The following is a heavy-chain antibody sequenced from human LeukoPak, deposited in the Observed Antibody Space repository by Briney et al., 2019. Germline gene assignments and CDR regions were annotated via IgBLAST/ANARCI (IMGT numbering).Heavy chain of an antibody. CDR1: AYTFTAFY. J-gene: IGHJ4*02. V-gene: IGHV1-2*02. D-gene: IGHD4-17*01. CDR3: ARERHYDLDY. CDR2: MNPNSGGK. Sequence: ATVKVSCKTSAYTFTAFYIHWVRQAPGQALEWMGWMNPNSGGKKSTQTFQGRVTMTRDTSISTAYMELSRLNSDDTAVYYCARERHYDLDYWGQEALVTVSS.